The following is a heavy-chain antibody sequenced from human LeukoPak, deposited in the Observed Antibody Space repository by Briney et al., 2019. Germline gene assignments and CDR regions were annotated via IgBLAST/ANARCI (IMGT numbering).Heavy chain of an antibody. D-gene: IGHD5-12*01. Sequence: PGGSLRLSCAASGFAFSSYSMNWVRQAPGKGPEWLPYITSSSSSIFYADSVKGRFTISRDNAKNSLYLQMNSLRDDDTAVYYCARDRPNTGYDFDYWGQGALVTVSS. CDR1: GFAFSSYS. V-gene: IGHV3-48*02. CDR3: ARDRPNTGYDFDY. CDR2: ITSSSSSI. J-gene: IGHJ4*02.